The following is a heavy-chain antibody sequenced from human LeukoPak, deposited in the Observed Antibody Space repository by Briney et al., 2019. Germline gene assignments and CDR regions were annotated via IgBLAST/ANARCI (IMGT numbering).Heavy chain of an antibody. CDR2: INSDGSSI. D-gene: IGHD5/OR15-5a*01. CDR3: ARDPGSSAFDY. CDR1: GFTFSSYW. J-gene: IGHJ4*02. Sequence: PGGSLRLSCAASGFTFSSYWMHWVRQAPGKGLVWVSRINSDGSSITYADSVKGRFTISRDNAENSLHLQMNSLRAEDTAVYYCARDPGSSAFDYWGQGTLVTVSS. V-gene: IGHV3-74*03.